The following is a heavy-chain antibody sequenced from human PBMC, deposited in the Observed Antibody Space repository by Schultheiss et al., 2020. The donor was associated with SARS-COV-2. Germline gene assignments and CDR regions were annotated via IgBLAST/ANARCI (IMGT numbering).Heavy chain of an antibody. CDR3: ATSGTGDPNSFDY. Sequence: GGSLRLSCAASGFTFSSYAMSWVRQAPGKGLEWVSRINSDGSSTSYADSVKGRFTISRDNAKNTLYLQMNSLRAEDTAVYYCATSGTGDPNSFDYWGQGTLVTVSS. CDR1: GFTFSSYA. D-gene: IGHD7-27*01. V-gene: IGHV3-74*01. CDR2: INSDGSST. J-gene: IGHJ4*02.